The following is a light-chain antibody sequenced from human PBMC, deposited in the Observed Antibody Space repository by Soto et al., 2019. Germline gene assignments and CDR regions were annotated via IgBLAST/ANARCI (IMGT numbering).Light chain of an antibody. CDR3: QQYNIFPLT. J-gene: IGKJ4*01. Sequence: DVQMTLSPSSLSASVGDSVTITCCASQDINSYLAWYQQKQGNAPKYVIYAASSLQTEFPSRFSGSGSGTEYTLIISNLKAEDSETYYFQQYNIFPLTFDGGTKVEIK. CDR1: QDINSY. V-gene: IGKV1D-16*01. CDR2: AAS.